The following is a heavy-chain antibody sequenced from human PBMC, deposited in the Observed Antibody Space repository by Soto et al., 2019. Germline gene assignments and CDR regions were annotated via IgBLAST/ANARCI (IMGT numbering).Heavy chain of an antibody. V-gene: IGHV3-21*01. CDR2: ISSSSSYI. J-gene: IGHJ4*02. Sequence: VQLVESGGGLVKPGGSLRLSCAASGFTFSSYSMNWVRQAPGKGLEWVSSISSSSSYIYYADSVKGRFTISRDNAKNSLYLQMNSLRAEDTAVYYCARSGSGSYSFFFDYWGQGTLVTVSS. CDR3: ARSGSGSYSFFFDY. D-gene: IGHD1-26*01. CDR1: GFTFSSYS.